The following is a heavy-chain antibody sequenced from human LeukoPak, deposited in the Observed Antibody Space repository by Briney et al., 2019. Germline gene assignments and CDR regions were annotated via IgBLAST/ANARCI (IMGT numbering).Heavy chain of an antibody. CDR2: IWYDGSKK. CDR1: GFTFSSYA. V-gene: IGHV3-33*08. D-gene: IGHD6-13*01. Sequence: PGGSLRLSCAASGFTFSSYAMSWVRQAPGKGLEWVAVIWYDGSKKYYADSVKGRFTISRDNSKNTLYLQMNSLRAEDTAVYYCARANAAADAFDIWGQGTMVTVSS. J-gene: IGHJ3*02. CDR3: ARANAAADAFDI.